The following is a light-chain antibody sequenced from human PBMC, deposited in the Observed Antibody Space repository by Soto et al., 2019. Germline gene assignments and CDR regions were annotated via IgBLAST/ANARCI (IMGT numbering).Light chain of an antibody. J-gene: IGKJ1*01. CDR2: DAS. CDR1: QSISSW. V-gene: IGKV1-5*01. Sequence: DVEVTQSPYTLSASQGDRVSITCRASQSISSWLAWYQQKPGKAPKLLIYDASSLESGVPSRFSGSGSGTDFTLTISSLEPDDFALYYCQQYNSYPLTFGQGTKVDIK. CDR3: QQYNSYPLT.